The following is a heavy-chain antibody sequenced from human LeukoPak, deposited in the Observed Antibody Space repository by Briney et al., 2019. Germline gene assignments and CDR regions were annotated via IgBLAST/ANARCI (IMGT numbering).Heavy chain of an antibody. V-gene: IGHV1-69*04. D-gene: IGHD6-6*01. CDR2: IIPILGIA. CDR3: ARSSIAAASYYYYYMDV. Sequence: SVKVSCKASGGTFSSYAISWVRQAPGQGLEWMGRIIPILGIANYAQKFQGRVTITADKSTSTAYMELSSLRSEDTAVYYCARSSIAAASYYYYYMDVWGKGTTVTVSS. J-gene: IGHJ6*03. CDR1: GGTFSSYA.